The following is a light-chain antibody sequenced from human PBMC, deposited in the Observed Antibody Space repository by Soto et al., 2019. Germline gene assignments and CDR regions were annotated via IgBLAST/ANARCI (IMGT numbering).Light chain of an antibody. J-gene: IGKJ1*01. Sequence: EIVMTQSPVTLSVSPGGRATLSCRASQGISDTLAWYQQKPGQAPRLLIHGASTRAPGFPARFSGSGSGTDFTLTISSLQSEDFAVYYCQQYGGSSWTFGQGTTVDSK. V-gene: IGKV3-15*01. CDR2: GAS. CDR1: QGISDT. CDR3: QQYGGSSWT.